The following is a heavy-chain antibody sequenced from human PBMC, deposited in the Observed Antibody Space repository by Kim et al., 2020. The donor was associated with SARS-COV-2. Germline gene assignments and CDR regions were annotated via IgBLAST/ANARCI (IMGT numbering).Heavy chain of an antibody. Sequence: GGSLRLSCAASGFTFSNYWMHWVRQAPGEGLLWVSRINSDGRTTSHADSVKGRFTISRDNAQNTLYLQMNSLRAEDTALYYCARGGYGSGSYYTDYWGQG. CDR2: INSDGRTT. CDR1: GFTFSNYW. V-gene: IGHV3-74*01. D-gene: IGHD3-10*01. CDR3: ARGGYGSGSYYTDY. J-gene: IGHJ4*02.